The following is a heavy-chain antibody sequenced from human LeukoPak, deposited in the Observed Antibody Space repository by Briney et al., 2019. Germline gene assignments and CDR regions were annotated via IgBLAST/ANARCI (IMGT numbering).Heavy chain of an antibody. Sequence: GASVKVSCKASGYTFTSYYMHWVRQAPGQGLEWMGIINPSGGSTSYAQKFQGRVTMTRDMSTSTVYMELSSLRSEDTAVYYCAREHIGYCSGGSCYVTDYWGQGTLVTVSS. D-gene: IGHD2-15*01. CDR3: AREHIGYCSGGSCYVTDY. CDR1: GYTFTSYY. CDR2: INPSGGST. V-gene: IGHV1-46*01. J-gene: IGHJ4*02.